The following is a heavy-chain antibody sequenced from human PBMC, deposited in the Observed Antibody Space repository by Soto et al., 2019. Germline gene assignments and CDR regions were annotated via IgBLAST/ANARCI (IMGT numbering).Heavy chain of an antibody. CDR3: ARGVPGYYAADV. J-gene: IGHJ6*02. Sequence: EVQLVESGGGLVQPGGSLRLSCTASGLTFSTYWMHWVRQAPGKGLAWISRLNSGATTANYADSVRGRCTISRDNAKNTVYLQLNSLRDEDTAVYYCARGVPGYYAADVWGQGTTVTVSS. V-gene: IGHV3-74*01. CDR1: GLTFSTYW. CDR2: LNSGATTA.